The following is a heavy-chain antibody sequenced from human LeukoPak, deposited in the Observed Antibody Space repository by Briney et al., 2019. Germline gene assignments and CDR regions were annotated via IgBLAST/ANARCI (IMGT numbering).Heavy chain of an antibody. J-gene: IGHJ6*04. CDR3: AKSPIGYWGDFYYGMDV. CDR1: GFTFSSYG. Sequence: GRSLRLSCAASGFTFSSYGMHWVRQAPGKGLEWVAVISYDGSNKYYADSVKSRFTISRDNSKNTLYLQMNGLRAEDTAVYYCAKSPIGYWGDFYYGMDVWGKGTTVTVSS. V-gene: IGHV3-30*18. CDR2: ISYDGSNK. D-gene: IGHD2-15*01.